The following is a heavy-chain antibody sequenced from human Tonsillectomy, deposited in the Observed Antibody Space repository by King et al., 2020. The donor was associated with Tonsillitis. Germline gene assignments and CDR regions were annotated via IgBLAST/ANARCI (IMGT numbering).Heavy chain of an antibody. V-gene: IGHV3-74*01. Sequence: VQLVESGGGLVQPGGSLRLSCAASGFTFSSYWMHWVRQAPGKGLVWVSRINSDGSSTSYADSVKGRFTISRDNAKNTLYLQMNSLRAEDTAVYYCARELRCVEWLFGVTGAFDIWGQGTMVTVSS. CDR1: GFTFSSYW. CDR2: INSDGSST. CDR3: ARELRCVEWLFGVTGAFDI. J-gene: IGHJ3*02. D-gene: IGHD3-3*01.